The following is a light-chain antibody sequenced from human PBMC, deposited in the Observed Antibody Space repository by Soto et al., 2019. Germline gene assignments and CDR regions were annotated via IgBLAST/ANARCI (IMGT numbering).Light chain of an antibody. CDR3: QHYNSYSEA. J-gene: IGKJ1*01. CDR2: KAS. CDR1: QTISSW. V-gene: IGKV1-5*03. Sequence: DIQMTQSPSTLSGSVGDRVTITCRASQTISSWLAWYQQKPGKAPKLLIYKASTLKSGVPARFRGSGSGTEFTLTISSLQHDDFANYYCQHYNSYSEAFGQGTKVEL.